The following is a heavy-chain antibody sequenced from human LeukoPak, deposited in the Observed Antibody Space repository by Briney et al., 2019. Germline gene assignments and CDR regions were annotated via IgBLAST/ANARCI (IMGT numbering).Heavy chain of an antibody. CDR3: ARNLKADYYYYMDV. CDR1: GGTFSSYA. J-gene: IGHJ6*03. V-gene: IGHV1-69*13. Sequence: ASVKVSCKASGGTFSSYAISWVRQAPGQGLEWMGGIIPIFGTANYAQKFQGRATITADESTSTAYMELSSLRSEDTAVYYCARNLKADYYYYMDVWGKGTTVTVSS. CDR2: IIPIFGTA. D-gene: IGHD6-19*01.